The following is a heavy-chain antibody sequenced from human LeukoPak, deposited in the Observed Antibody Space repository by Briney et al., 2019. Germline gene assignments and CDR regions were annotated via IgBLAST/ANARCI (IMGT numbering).Heavy chain of an antibody. V-gene: IGHV3-7*03. Sequence: GGSLRLSCAASGFTFSSYVMSWVRQAPGKGLEWVANIKHGGSEKCYVDSVKGRFTISRDNAKSSLYLQMNSLRAEDTAVYYCAREHSSGWSYYFDYWGQGTLVTVSS. CDR1: GFTFSSYV. CDR2: IKHGGSEK. D-gene: IGHD6-19*01. J-gene: IGHJ4*02. CDR3: AREHSSGWSYYFDY.